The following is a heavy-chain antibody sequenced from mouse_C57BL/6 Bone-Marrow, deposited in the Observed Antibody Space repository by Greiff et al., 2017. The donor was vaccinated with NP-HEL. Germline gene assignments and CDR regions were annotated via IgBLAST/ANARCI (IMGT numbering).Heavy chain of an antibody. CDR2: IYPRSGNT. V-gene: IGHV1-81*01. Sequence: VKLQESGAELARPGASVKLSCKASGYTFTSYGISWVKQRTGQGLEWIGEIYPRSGNTYYNEKFKGKATLTADKSSSTAYMELRSLTSEDSAVYFCAKFNPYYYGSSYGYWGQGTTLTVSS. D-gene: IGHD1-1*01. CDR3: AKFNPYYYGSSYGY. CDR1: GYTFTSYG. J-gene: IGHJ2*01.